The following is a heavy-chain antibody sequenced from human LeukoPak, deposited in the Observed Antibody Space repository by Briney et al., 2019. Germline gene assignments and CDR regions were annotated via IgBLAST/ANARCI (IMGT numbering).Heavy chain of an antibody. V-gene: IGHV3-30*18. J-gene: IGHJ4*02. CDR1: GFTFSSYG. CDR2: ISYDGSNK. CDR3: AKIGGYSSGWYDSSHDYFDY. D-gene: IGHD6-19*01. Sequence: GRSLRLSCAASGFTFSSYGMHWVRQAPGKGLEWVAVISYDGSNKYYADSVKGRVAISRDNSKTTLYLQMNSLRAEDTAVYYCAKIGGYSSGWYDSSHDYFDYWGQGTLVTVSS.